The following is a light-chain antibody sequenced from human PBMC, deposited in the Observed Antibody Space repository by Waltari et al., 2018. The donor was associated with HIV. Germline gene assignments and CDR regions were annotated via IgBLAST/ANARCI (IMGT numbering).Light chain of an antibody. CDR1: HDISTA. V-gene: IGKV3D-11*01. J-gene: IGKJ5*01. Sequence: IVLSLYPVTLSLSPGERATITCWASHDISTALAWYQQKPGQSPRLLIYDASVRATDIPARFSGSGSETDFTLTIDTVEREDSGIYYCQQRNDWLITFGQGTRLE. CDR3: QQRNDWLIT. CDR2: DAS.